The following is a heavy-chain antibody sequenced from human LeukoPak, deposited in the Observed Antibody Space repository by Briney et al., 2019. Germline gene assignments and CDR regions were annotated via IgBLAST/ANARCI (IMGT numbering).Heavy chain of an antibody. Sequence: PGGSLRLSCAGSGFTFDEYAMHWVRQAPGKGLEWVSGISWNSGSIAYADSVKGRFTISRDNAKNLLFLRMSSLRAADTALYYCVKGHCSSSSCFPNYYYYMDVWGTGTTVTVSS. CDR2: ISWNSGSI. J-gene: IGHJ6*03. CDR3: VKGHCSSSSCFPNYYYYMDV. V-gene: IGHV3-9*01. CDR1: GFTFDEYA. D-gene: IGHD2-15*01.